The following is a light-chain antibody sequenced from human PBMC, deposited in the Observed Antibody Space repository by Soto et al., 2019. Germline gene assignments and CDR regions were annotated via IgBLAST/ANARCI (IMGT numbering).Light chain of an antibody. Sequence: QSVLTQPPSASGSPGHSVTISCTGTSTDVGGYNYVSWYQQHPGKAPKLMIYEVNKRPSGVPDRFSGSKSGNTASLTVSGLQVEEEADYYCSSYGGRNNLVFGGGPKLTVL. CDR2: EVN. CDR3: SSYGGRNNLV. J-gene: IGLJ3*02. V-gene: IGLV2-8*01. CDR1: STDVGGYNY.